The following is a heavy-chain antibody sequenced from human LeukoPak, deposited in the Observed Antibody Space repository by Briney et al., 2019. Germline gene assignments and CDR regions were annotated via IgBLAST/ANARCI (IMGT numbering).Heavy chain of an antibody. J-gene: IGHJ6*03. CDR1: GFIFDDYA. CDR2: ISWNSFTI. V-gene: IGHV3-9*01. CDR3: AKDIGRVDTASTYMDV. Sequence: SLRLSCAASGFIFDDYAMHWARQAPGKGLEWVSSISWNSFTIGYADSVKGRFTISRDNAKNSLYLQMNSLRVEDTALYYCAKDIGRVDTASTYMDVWGKGTTVTISS. D-gene: IGHD5-18*01.